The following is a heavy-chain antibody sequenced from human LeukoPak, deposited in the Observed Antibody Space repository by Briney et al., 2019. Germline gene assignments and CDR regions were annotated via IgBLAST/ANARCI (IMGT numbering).Heavy chain of an antibody. V-gene: IGHV5-51*01. J-gene: IGHJ6*03. D-gene: IGHD4-11*01. CDR2: IYPGDSET. CDR1: GYSFTTYW. CDR3: ARHRGYNNFPLYYYYMDV. Sequence: GESLKISCKGSGYSFTTYWIGWVRQMPGKGLEWMGIIYPGDSETRYSPSFQGQVTISADKSISTAYLQWSSLKASDTAMYYCARHRGYNNFPLYYYYMDVWGKGTTVTVSS.